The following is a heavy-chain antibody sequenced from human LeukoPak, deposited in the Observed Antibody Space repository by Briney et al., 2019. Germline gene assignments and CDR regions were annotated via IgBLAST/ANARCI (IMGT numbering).Heavy chain of an antibody. J-gene: IGHJ3*02. V-gene: IGHV3-48*01. Sequence: PGGSLRLSCAASGFTFSSYSMNWVRQAPGKGLEWISYISSTSSTIYYADSVKGRFTISRDKAKNSLYLQMNSLRAEDTAIYYCSKDGSSGIAATADAFDIWGQGTMVTVSS. CDR1: GFTFSSYS. CDR2: ISSTSSTI. CDR3: SKDGSSGIAATADAFDI. D-gene: IGHD6-13*01.